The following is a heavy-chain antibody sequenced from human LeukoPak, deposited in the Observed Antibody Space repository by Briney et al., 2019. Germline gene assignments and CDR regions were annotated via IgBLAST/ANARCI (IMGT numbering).Heavy chain of an antibody. J-gene: IGHJ4*02. CDR2: ISWDGGST. CDR3: ARDRFGCSSTSCYDFDY. D-gene: IGHD2-2*01. V-gene: IGHV3-43*01. CDR1: GFTFDDYS. Sequence: GGSLRLSRAASGFTFDDYSMHWVRQAPGKGLEWVSLISWDGGSTYYANSVKGRFTISRDNSKNTLYPQMGSLRAEDMAVYYCARDRFGCSSTSCYDFDYWGQGTLVTVSS.